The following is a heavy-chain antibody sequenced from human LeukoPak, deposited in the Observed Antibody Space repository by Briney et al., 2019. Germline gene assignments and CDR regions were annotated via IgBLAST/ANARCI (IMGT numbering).Heavy chain of an antibody. CDR2: ISAYNGNT. Sequence: ASVKVSCKASGYTFTSYGISWVRQAPGQGLEWMGWISAYNGNTNYAQKLQGRVTMTTDTSTSTAYMELRSLRSDDTAVYYCARDLDSDSDYYYYMDVWGKGTTVTVSS. CDR3: ARDLDSDSDYYYYMDV. V-gene: IGHV1-18*01. D-gene: IGHD4-11*01. CDR1: GYTFTSYG. J-gene: IGHJ6*03.